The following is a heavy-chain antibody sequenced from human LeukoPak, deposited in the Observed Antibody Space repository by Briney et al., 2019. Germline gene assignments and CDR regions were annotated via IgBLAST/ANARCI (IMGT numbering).Heavy chain of an antibody. CDR3: AKPALPSQDAFDI. CDR1: GFTFSHYE. D-gene: IGHD2-2*01. CDR2: ISSSGGTI. V-gene: IGHV3-48*03. Sequence: GGSLRLSCIGSGFTFSHYEMNWVRQAPGKGLEWVSYISSSGGTIYYADSVKGRFTISRDNSKNTLYLQMNSLRAEDTAVYYCAKPALPSQDAFDIWGQGTMVTVSS. J-gene: IGHJ3*02.